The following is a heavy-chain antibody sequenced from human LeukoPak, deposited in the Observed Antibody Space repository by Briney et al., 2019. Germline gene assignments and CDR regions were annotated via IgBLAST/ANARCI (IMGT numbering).Heavy chain of an antibody. V-gene: IGHV3-48*02. J-gene: IGHJ4*02. CDR2: ITSSSSTI. D-gene: IGHD1-26*01. CDR3: ARGGSYPFDY. CDR1: GFTFSSYS. Sequence: PGGSLRLSCAVSGFTFSSYSMNWVRQAPGKGLEWVSHITSSSSTIYYADSVKGRFTISRDNAKNSLYLQMNSLRDEDTAVYYCARGGSYPFDYWGQGTLVTVSS.